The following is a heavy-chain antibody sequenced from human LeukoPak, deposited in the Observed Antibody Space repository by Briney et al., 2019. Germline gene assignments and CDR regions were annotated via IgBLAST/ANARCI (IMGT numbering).Heavy chain of an antibody. D-gene: IGHD3-22*01. J-gene: IGHJ4*02. V-gene: IGHV4-34*01. CDR3: ARGAFRVGYYDSSGYYDY. CDR2: INHSGSA. CDR1: GGSFSGYY. Sequence: SETLSLTCAVYGGSFSGYYWGWIRQPPGKGLEWIGEINHSGSANYNPSLKSRVTISVDTSKNQFSLKLSSVTAADTAVYYCARGAFRVGYYDSSGYYDYWGQGTLVTVSS.